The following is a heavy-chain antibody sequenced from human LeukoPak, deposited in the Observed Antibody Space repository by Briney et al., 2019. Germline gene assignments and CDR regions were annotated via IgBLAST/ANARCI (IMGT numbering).Heavy chain of an antibody. CDR3: ARGPSGHHNT. CDR2: ISGSGGST. J-gene: IGHJ4*02. D-gene: IGHD5-12*01. CDR1: GFTFSSYA. V-gene: IGHV3-23*01. Sequence: GGSLRLSCAASGFTFSSYAMSWVRQAPGTGLEWVSAISGSGGSTYYADSVKGRFTISRDNSKNTLYLQMNSLRAENTAVYYCARGPSGHHNTGGQGTLVTVSS.